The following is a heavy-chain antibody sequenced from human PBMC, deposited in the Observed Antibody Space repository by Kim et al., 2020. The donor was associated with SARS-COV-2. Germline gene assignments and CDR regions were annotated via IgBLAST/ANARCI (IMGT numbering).Heavy chain of an antibody. CDR3: VLPPGQQLARSEYFQH. Sequence: GGSLRLSCAASGFTFSSYGMHWVRQAPGKGLEWVAVISYDGSNKYYADSVKGRFTISRDNSKNTLYLQMNSLRAEDTAVYYCVLPPGQQLARSEYFQHWGQGTLVTVSS. CDR2: ISYDGSNK. CDR1: GFTFSSYG. J-gene: IGHJ1*01. D-gene: IGHD6-13*01. V-gene: IGHV3-30*03.